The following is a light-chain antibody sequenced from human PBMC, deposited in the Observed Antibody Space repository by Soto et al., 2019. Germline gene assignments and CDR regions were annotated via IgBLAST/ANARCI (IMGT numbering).Light chain of an antibody. J-gene: IGKJ2*01. CDR1: QSVSSSY. CDR2: GAS. CDR3: HQYGSSPYT. Sequence: EIVLTQSPGTLSLYPGEGATLSCRASQSVSSSYLAWYQQKPGQAPRLLIYGASSRATGIPDRFSGSGSGTDFTLTISRLDPEDFGVYYCHQYGSSPYTFGQGTKLEIK. V-gene: IGKV3-20*01.